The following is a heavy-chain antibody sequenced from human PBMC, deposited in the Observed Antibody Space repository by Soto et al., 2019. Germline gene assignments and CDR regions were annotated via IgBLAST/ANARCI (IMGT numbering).Heavy chain of an antibody. CDR2: IYHSGST. Sequence: QVQLQESGPGLVKPSGTLSLTCGASSGSISSSNWWTWVRQPPGKGLEWIGKIYHSGSTTYNPSLKSRVTVSVDKSKNQFSLKLTSVTAADTAVYFCARTYDYSHGWFDNWGQGTLVTVSS. CDR3: ARTYDYSHGWFDN. CDR1: SGSISSSNW. J-gene: IGHJ4*02. V-gene: IGHV4-4*02. D-gene: IGHD6-19*01.